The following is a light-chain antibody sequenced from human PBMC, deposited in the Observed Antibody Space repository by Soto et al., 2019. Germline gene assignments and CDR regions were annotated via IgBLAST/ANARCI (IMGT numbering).Light chain of an antibody. V-gene: IGKV3-20*01. Sequence: EIVLTQSPGTLSLSPGERATLSCRASQSISSTFLAWYQHKPGQAPRVLIYGTSRRASGIPDRFSGGGSGTEFTLNISRLEPEDFAIYYCQQYDSSWTFGQGTKVEVK. CDR2: GTS. CDR1: QSISSTF. CDR3: QQYDSSWT. J-gene: IGKJ1*01.